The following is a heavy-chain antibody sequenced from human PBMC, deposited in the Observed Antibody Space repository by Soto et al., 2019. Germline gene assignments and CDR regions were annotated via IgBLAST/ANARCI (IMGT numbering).Heavy chain of an antibody. CDR1: SVSNAW. V-gene: IGHV3-15*07. Sequence: SVSNAWMNWVRQAPGKGLEWVGRIKSKTDGGTTDYAEPVKGRFTISRDDSKNTLYLQMNSLKTEDTAVYYCTTASRIKDYGDYYWYFDLWGRGTLVTVSS. J-gene: IGHJ2*01. CDR3: TTASRIKDYGDYYWYFDL. D-gene: IGHD4-17*01. CDR2: IKSKTDGGTT.